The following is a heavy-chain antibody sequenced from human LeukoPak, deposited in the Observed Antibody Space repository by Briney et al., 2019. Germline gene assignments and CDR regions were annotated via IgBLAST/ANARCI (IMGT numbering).Heavy chain of an antibody. CDR2: IYYSGST. CDR1: GGSISSSSYY. Sequence: SETLSLTCTVSGGSISSSSYYWGWIRQPPGKGLEWIGSIYYSGSTYYNPSLKSRVTISVDTSKNQFSLKLSSLTAADTAVYYCARVRSSSGWYAYWGQGTLVTVSS. D-gene: IGHD6-19*01. J-gene: IGHJ4*02. V-gene: IGHV4-39*07. CDR3: ARVRSSSGWYAY.